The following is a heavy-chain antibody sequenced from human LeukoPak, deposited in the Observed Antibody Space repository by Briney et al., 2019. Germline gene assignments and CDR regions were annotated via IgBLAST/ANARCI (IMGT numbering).Heavy chain of an antibody. CDR2: INPNSGGT. V-gene: IGHV1-2*04. CDR3: ARGGLGYCSSTSCYSENWFDP. CDR1: GYTFTGYY. Sequence: ASVKVPCKASGYTFTGYYMHWVRQAPGQGLEWMGWINPNSGGTNYAQKFQGWVTMTRDTSISTAYMELSRLRSDDTAVYYCARGGLGYCSSTSCYSENWFDPWGQGTLVTVSS. D-gene: IGHD2-2*02. J-gene: IGHJ5*02.